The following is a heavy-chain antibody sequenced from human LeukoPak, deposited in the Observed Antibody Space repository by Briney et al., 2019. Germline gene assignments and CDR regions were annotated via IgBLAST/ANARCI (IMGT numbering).Heavy chain of an antibody. V-gene: IGHV4-4*07. J-gene: IGHJ5*01. D-gene: IGHD2-15*01. Sequence: SETLSLTCTVSGASINTYFWSWIRQPAGKRLEWIGRFYASGTTYYNPSLRSRVSLSIDTSKNQLSLNLSSVTAADTALYYCAKTHCGGGSCDKFDSWGQGILVTDSS. CDR3: AKTHCGGGSCDKFDS. CDR1: GASINTYF. CDR2: FYASGTT.